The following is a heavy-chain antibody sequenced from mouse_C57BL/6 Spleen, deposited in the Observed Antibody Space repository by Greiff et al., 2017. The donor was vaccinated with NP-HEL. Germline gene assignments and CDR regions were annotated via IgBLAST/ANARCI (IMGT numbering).Heavy chain of an antibody. CDR1: GYTFTSYW. CDR3: ARRSNYVNYAMDY. D-gene: IGHD2-5*01. CDR2: IDPSDSYT. V-gene: IGHV1-69*01. Sequence: QVQLQQSGAELVMPGASVKLSCKASGYTFTSYWMHWVKQRPGQGLEWIGEIDPSDSYTNYNQKFKGKSTLTVDKSSSTAYMQLSSLTSEDSAVYYCARRSNYVNYAMDYWGQGTSVTVSS. J-gene: IGHJ4*01.